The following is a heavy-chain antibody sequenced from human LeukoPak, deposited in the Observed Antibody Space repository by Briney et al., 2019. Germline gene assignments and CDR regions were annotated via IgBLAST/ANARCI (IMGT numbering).Heavy chain of an antibody. CDR2: IYYSGST. D-gene: IGHD2-21*01. CDR1: GGSTSSSSYY. Sequence: SETLSLTCTVSGGSTSSSSYYWGWIRQPPGKGLEWIGSIYYSGSTYYNPSLKSRVTISVDTSKNQFSLKLSSVTAADTAVYYCARITFVVEGYGMDVWGQGTTVTVSS. CDR3: ARITFVVEGYGMDV. V-gene: IGHV4-39*07. J-gene: IGHJ6*02.